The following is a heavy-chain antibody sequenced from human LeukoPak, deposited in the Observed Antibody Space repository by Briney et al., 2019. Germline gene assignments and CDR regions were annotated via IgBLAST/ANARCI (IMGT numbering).Heavy chain of an antibody. J-gene: IGHJ4*02. CDR2: VDPEDGQT. CDR1: GYTFIARY. Sequence: GDSVKISCNVSGYTFIARYVHWVQLAPGKGLEWVGLVDPEDGQTIYAEKFQGRVTLTADTSTDTAYMGLKSLRSDDTAVYYCATLTRGDWNYWGPGTLVTVSS. CDR3: ATLTRGDWNY. D-gene: IGHD1-1*01. V-gene: IGHV1-69-2*01.